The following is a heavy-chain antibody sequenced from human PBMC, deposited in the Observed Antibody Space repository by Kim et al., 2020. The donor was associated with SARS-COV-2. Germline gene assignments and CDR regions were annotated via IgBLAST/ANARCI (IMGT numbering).Heavy chain of an antibody. V-gene: IGHV3-73*01. CDR1: GFTFSASA. CDR2: IRNKAKSYAT. CDR3: SCHSENSGYDL. D-gene: IGHD5-12*01. J-gene: IGHJ5*02. Sequence: GGSLRLSCAASGFTFSASAVQWVRQASGKGLEWVGRIRNKAKSYATAYAASGRDRFTISRDDPKNTVYLQMNSLTTEDTDEYYCSCHSENSGYDLWGQG.